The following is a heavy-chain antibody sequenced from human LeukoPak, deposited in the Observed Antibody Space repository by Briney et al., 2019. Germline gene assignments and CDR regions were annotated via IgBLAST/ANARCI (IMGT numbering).Heavy chain of an antibody. Sequence: GGSLRLSCAASGFTFSSYSMNWVRQAPGKGLEWVSYISSSSSTIYYADSVKGRFTISRDNAKNSLYLQMNSLRAEDTAVYYCARAQPTPITHSSGFDYWGQGTLVTVSS. CDR2: ISSSSSTI. CDR3: ARAQPTPITHSSGFDY. CDR1: GFTFSSYS. D-gene: IGHD6-19*01. J-gene: IGHJ4*02. V-gene: IGHV3-48*04.